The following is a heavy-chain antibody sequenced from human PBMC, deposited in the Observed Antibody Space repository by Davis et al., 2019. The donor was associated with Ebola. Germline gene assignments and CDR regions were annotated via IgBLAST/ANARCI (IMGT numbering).Heavy chain of an antibody. J-gene: IGHJ6*02. D-gene: IGHD2-15*01. CDR2: VTATDATT. V-gene: IGHV3-23*01. Sequence: SLKLSCAASGFTFSTFAMTWVRQAPGKGLEWGSTVTATDATTWHADSVKGRFAISRDSSTNMVYLQMNSLRAEDTAVYYCAKDAAYCRGRSCLTMDVWGQGTTVTVSS. CDR3: AKDAAYCRGRSCLTMDV. CDR1: GFTFSTFA.